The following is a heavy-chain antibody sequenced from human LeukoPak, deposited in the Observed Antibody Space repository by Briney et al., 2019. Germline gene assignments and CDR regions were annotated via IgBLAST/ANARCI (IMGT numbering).Heavy chain of an antibody. V-gene: IGHV1-2*02. CDR3: ARLPLLGYCSSTSCLYFDY. CDR2: INPNSGGT. D-gene: IGHD2-2*01. J-gene: IGHJ4*02. Sequence: GASVKVSCKASGYTFTGYYMHWVRQAPGQGLEWMGWINPNSGGTNYAQKFQGRVTMTRDTSISTAYMELSRLRSDDTAVYYCARLPLLGYCSSTSCLYFDYWGQGTLVTVSS. CDR1: GYTFTGYY.